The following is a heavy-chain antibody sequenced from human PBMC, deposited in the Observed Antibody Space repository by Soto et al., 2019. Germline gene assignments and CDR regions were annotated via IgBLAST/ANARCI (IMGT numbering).Heavy chain of an antibody. V-gene: IGHV3-30*02. J-gene: IGHJ4*02. CDR1: GFTFKKYG. CDR2: VSFDGRRT. CDR3: AKDEGLGEGSSGYFDY. Sequence: GGSLRLSCVASGFTFKKYGMNWVRQAPGKGLEWVAFVSFDGRRTYLRDSVQGRFSISRDNSRNTVYLQMNSLTVEDTAVYYCAKDEGLGEGSSGYFDYWGQGLLVTVSS. D-gene: IGHD3-22*01.